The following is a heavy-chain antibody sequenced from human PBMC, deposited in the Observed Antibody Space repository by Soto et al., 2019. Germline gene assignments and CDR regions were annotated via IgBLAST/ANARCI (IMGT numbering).Heavy chain of an antibody. CDR3: ARGPYSSSPGEIDY. V-gene: IGHV4-59*01. D-gene: IGHD6-6*01. CDR1: GGSISSYY. J-gene: IGHJ4*02. CDR2: IYYSGST. Sequence: PSETLSLTYTVSGGSISSYYWSWIRQPPGKGLEWIGYIYYSGSTNYNPSLKSRVTISVDTSKNQFSLKLSSVTAADTAVYYCARGPYSSSPGEIDYWGQGTLVTVSS.